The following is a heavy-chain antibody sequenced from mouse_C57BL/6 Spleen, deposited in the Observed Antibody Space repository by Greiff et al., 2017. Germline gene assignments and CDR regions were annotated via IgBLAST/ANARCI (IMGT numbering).Heavy chain of an antibody. J-gene: IGHJ4*01. CDR3: AREELLRYYYAMDY. CDR1: GYTFTSYW. D-gene: IGHD1-1*01. Sequence: QVQLQQPGAELVKPGASVKLSCKASGYTFTSYWMHWVKQRPGQGLEWIGMLHPNRGSTNYNEKFKSKATLTVDKSSSTAYMQLSSLTSEGSAVYYCAREELLRYYYAMDYWGQGTSVTVSS. V-gene: IGHV1-64*01. CDR2: LHPNRGST.